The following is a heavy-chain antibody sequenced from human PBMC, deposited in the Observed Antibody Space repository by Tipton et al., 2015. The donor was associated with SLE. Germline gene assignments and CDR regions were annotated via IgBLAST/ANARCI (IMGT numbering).Heavy chain of an antibody. J-gene: IGHJ3*02. CDR3: AGQNWGDGGRDAFDI. V-gene: IGHV4-39*01. D-gene: IGHD7-27*01. CDR1: GGSISSSSYY. Sequence: TLSLTCTVSGGSISSSSYYWGWIRQPPGKGLEWIGSIYYSGSTYYNPSLKSRVTISVDTSKNQFSLKLRSVTAADTAVHYCAGQNWGDGGRDAFDIWGQGTMVTVSS. CDR2: IYYSGST.